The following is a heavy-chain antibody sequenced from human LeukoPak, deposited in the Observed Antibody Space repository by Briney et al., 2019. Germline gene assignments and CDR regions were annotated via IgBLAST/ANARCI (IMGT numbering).Heavy chain of an antibody. D-gene: IGHD4-11*01. J-gene: IGHJ6*03. CDR1: GGSISSYY. Sequence: ASETLSLTCSVSGGSISSYYWSWIRQAPGKGLEWIGYIYSSGSTNYNPSLKSRVTISVDTSKNQFSLKLSSVTAADTAVYYCARNRGSTVITDHYYYYYMDVWGKGTTVTVSS. CDR2: IYSSGST. V-gene: IGHV4-59*08. CDR3: ARNRGSTVITDHYYYYYMDV.